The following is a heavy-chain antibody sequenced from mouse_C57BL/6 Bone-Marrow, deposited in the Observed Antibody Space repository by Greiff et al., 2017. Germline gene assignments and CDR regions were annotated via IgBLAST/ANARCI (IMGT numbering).Heavy chain of an antibody. J-gene: IGHJ3*01. V-gene: IGHV10-1*01. CDR2: IRSKSNNYAT. Sequence: EVQRVESGGGLVQPKGSLKLSCAASGFSFNTYAMNWVRQAPGKGLEWVARIRSKSNNYATYYADSVKDRFTISRDDSESMLYLQMNNLKTEDTAMYYCVRQGNYDYSWFAYWGQGTLVTVSA. CDR3: VRQGNYDYSWFAY. D-gene: IGHD2-4*01. CDR1: GFSFNTYA.